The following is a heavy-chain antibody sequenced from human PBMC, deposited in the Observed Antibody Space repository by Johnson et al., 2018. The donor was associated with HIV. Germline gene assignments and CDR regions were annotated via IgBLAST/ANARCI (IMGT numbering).Heavy chain of an antibody. D-gene: IGHD3-22*01. CDR2: IKQDGSEK. Sequence: VQLVESGGGVVRPGRSLRLSCAASGFTFSSYAMSWVRQAPGKGLEWVANIKQDGSEKYYVDSVKGRFTISRDNAKNSLYLQMNSLRAEDTAVYYCAREGTYYYDNSGYNDAFDVWGQGTMVTVSS. J-gene: IGHJ3*01. V-gene: IGHV3-7*01. CDR3: AREGTYYYDNSGYNDAFDV. CDR1: GFTFSSYA.